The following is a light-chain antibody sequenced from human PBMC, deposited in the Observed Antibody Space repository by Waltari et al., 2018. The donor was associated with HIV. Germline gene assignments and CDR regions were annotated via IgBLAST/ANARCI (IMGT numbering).Light chain of an antibody. J-gene: IGKJ4*01. CDR2: GAT. V-gene: IGKV3-15*01. CDR3: QQYNHWPRT. Sequence: ETVMTQSPDILSVSPGERPTLACRASQSVGGDVAWYQQNPGQAPRLLFYGATSRATGIPARFRASGPGTEFILTISSLQSEDFAVYFGQQYNHWPRTFGGGTKVEIK. CDR1: QSVGGD.